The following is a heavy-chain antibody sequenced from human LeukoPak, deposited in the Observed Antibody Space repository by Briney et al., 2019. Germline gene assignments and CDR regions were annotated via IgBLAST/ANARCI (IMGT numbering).Heavy chain of an antibody. CDR3: ATSVRWVTTVVDY. Sequence: GGSLRLSCAASGFTSSNYGMHWVRQAPGKGLEWVAVIWFDGSNKYYADSLKGRFIISRDNSKNTLYLQMNSLRAEDTAVYYCATSVRWVTTVVDYWGQGTLVTVSS. CDR1: GFTSSNYG. V-gene: IGHV3-33*01. D-gene: IGHD4-17*01. CDR2: IWFDGSNK. J-gene: IGHJ4*02.